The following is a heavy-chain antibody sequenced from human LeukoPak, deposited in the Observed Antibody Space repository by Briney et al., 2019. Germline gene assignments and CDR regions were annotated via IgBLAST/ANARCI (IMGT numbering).Heavy chain of an antibody. V-gene: IGHV3-21*01. CDR2: ISSSSSYI. D-gene: IGHD5-12*01. Sequence: NPGGSLRLSCAASGFTFSSYSMNWVRQAPGKGLEWVSSISSSSSYIYYADSAKGRFTISRDNAKNSLYLQMNSLRAEDTAVYYCAREGGYSGYDMDYWGQGTLVTVSS. CDR1: GFTFSSYS. CDR3: AREGGYSGYDMDY. J-gene: IGHJ4*02.